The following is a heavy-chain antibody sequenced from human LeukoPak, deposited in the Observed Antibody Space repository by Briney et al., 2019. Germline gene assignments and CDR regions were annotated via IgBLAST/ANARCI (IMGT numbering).Heavy chain of an antibody. CDR2: IYPRDSDT. V-gene: IGHV5-51*01. CDR3: ARQKRAYYYDSSGHTIDY. D-gene: IGHD3-22*01. CDR1: GYSFTSYW. J-gene: IGHJ4*02. Sequence: GESLKISCKGSGYSFTSYWIGWVRQMPGKGLEWMGIIYPRDSDTRYSPSFQGQVTISADKSISTAYLQWSSLKASDTAMYYCARQKRAYYYDSSGHTIDYWGQGTLVTVS.